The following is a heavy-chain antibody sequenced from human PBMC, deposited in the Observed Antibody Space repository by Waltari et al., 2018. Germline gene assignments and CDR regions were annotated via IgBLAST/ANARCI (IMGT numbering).Heavy chain of an antibody. V-gene: IGHV1-2*06. J-gene: IGHJ5*02. D-gene: IGHD6-19*01. CDR1: GYTFTGYY. CDR3: ARETQDSSGWYLGWFDP. Sequence: QVQLVQSGAEVKKPGASVKVSCKASGYTFTGYYMHWVRQAPGQGLEWMGRINPNSGGTNYAQKFQGRVTMTRDTSISTAYMELSRLRSDDTAVYYCARETQDSSGWYLGWFDPWGQGTLVTVSS. CDR2: INPNSGGT.